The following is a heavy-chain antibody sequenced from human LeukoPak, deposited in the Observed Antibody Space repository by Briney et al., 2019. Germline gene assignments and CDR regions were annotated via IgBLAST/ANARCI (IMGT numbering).Heavy chain of an antibody. Sequence: SGPTLVNPSETLSLTCSVSGASLSTYYWNWIRQSAGKGLEWIGRIYTSGNTNYNPSLKSRVAMSADTSKNQLSLKLSSVTAADTAVYYCARGGYCSSSSCYPYNMDVWGKGTTVTVSS. J-gene: IGHJ6*03. CDR2: IYTSGNT. D-gene: IGHD2-2*03. V-gene: IGHV4-4*07. CDR3: ARGGYCSSSSCYPYNMDV. CDR1: GASLSTYY.